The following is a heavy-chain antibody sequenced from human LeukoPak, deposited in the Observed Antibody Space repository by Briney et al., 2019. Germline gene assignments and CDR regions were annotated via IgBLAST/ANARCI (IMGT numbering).Heavy chain of an antibody. D-gene: IGHD3-3*01. J-gene: IGHJ5*02. CDR3: ARQGQYYDFWSGYVNWFDP. Sequence: SETLSLTCAVSGYSISSGYYWGWIRQPPGKGLEWIGSIYHSGSTYYSPSLKSRVTISVDTSKNQFSLKLSSVTAADTAVYYCARQGQYYDFWSGYVNWFDPWGQGTLVTVSS. V-gene: IGHV4-38-2*01. CDR1: GYSISSGYY. CDR2: IYHSGST.